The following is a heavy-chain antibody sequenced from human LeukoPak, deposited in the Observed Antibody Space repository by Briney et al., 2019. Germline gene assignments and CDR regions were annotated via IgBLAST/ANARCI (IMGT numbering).Heavy chain of an antibody. Sequence: GASVKVTCRASGRTFSSYAISWVRQAPGQGLEWMGRIIPILGIANYAQKFQGRVTITADKSTSTAYMELSSLRSEDTAVYYCARDFMDSGYDSSYYYGMDVWGQGTTVTVSS. CDR1: GRTFSSYA. CDR2: IIPILGIA. CDR3: ARDFMDSGYDSSYYYGMDV. D-gene: IGHD5-12*01. J-gene: IGHJ6*02. V-gene: IGHV1-69*04.